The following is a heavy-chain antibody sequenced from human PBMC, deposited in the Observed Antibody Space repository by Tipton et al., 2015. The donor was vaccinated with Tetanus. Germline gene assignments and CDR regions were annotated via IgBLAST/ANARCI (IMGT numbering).Heavy chain of an antibody. CDR2: ISHTGTTT. J-gene: IGHJ4*02. V-gene: IGHV3-11*01. CDR1: GFTFSAYY. CDR3: ARANNEFPKKGPFDS. D-gene: IGHD1-1*01. Sequence: GSLRLSCAASGFTFSAYYMSWIRLAPGKGLEWISYISHTGTTTYYSASVMGRYTVSRDNTKNSLYLEINSLRAEDTAVYYCARANNEFPKKGPFDSWGQGSLVIVSS.